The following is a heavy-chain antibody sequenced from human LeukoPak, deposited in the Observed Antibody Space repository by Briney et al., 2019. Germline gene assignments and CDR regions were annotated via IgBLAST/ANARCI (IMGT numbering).Heavy chain of an antibody. CDR1: GFTFSEYC. V-gene: IGHV3-7*01. J-gene: IGHJ4*02. D-gene: IGHD6-19*01. Sequence: PGGSLRLSCGASGFTFSEYCMTWVRQAPGRGPEWVGNIKGDGNKVYYGDSVKGRFTNSRDNDKNSLYLQMNKLRVEDTAVYHCARDGSCFDFWGQGALVTVSS. CDR3: ARDGSCFDF. CDR2: IKGDGNKV.